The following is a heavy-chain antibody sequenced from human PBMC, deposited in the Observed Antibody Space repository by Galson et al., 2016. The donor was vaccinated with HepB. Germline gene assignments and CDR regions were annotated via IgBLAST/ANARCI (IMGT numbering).Heavy chain of an antibody. CDR3: ARERDCSRSTCYSGGGWFDT. CDR2: MFTNWDA. J-gene: IGHJ5*02. D-gene: IGHD2-2*01. Sequence: TLSLTCTVSGVSITSGSFFWSWIRQPAGKGLQFIGRMFTNWDAYYNPSLKSRVTISPDTSKNQFSLKVTSVTAADTAVYFCARERDCSRSTCYSGGGWFDTWGRGTLVTVSS. CDR1: GVSITSGSFF. V-gene: IGHV4-61*02.